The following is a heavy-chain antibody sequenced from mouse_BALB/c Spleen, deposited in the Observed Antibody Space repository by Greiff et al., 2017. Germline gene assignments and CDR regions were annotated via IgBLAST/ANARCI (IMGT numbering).Heavy chain of an antibody. J-gene: IGHJ3*01. V-gene: IGHV2-5-1*01. D-gene: IGHD2-1*01. CDR3: AKNGDYGNTGGFAY. CDR1: GFSLTSYG. CDR2: IWRGGST. Sequence: VQLQESGPSLVQPSQSLSITCTVSGFSLTSYGVHWVRQSPGKGLEWLGVIWRGGSTDYNAAFMSRLSITKDNSKSQVFFKMNSLQADDTAIYYCAKNGDYGNTGGFAYWGQGTLVTVSA.